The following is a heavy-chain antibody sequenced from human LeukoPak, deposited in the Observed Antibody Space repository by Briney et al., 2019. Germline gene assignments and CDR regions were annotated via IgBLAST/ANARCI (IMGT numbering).Heavy chain of an antibody. CDR3: ARGGLEPVDY. CDR2: LHSGGST. V-gene: IGHV3-66*01. J-gene: IGHJ4*02. D-gene: IGHD5-24*01. Sequence: GGSLRLSCAASGFIVSSNYMHWVRQAPGKGLEWVSVLHSGGSTFYAQSVKGRFTISRDNAKNTLYLQVNSLRAEDTAVYYCARGGLEPVDYWGQGTLVTVSS. CDR1: GFIVSSNY.